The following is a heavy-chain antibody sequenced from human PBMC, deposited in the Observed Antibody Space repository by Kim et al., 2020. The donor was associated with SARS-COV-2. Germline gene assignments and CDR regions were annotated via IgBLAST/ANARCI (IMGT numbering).Heavy chain of an antibody. Sequence: GESLKISCNGSGDTFTSYWINWVRQMPGKGLEWMGRIDPSDSYTNYSPSFQGHVTISADKSISTAYLQWNSLKASDTAMYYCARQPPPSLMATEYYFDYWGQGALVTVSS. CDR3: ARQPPPSLMATEYYFDY. V-gene: IGHV5-10-1*01. CDR2: IDPSDSYT. J-gene: IGHJ4*02. CDR1: GDTFTSYW. D-gene: IGHD3-10*01.